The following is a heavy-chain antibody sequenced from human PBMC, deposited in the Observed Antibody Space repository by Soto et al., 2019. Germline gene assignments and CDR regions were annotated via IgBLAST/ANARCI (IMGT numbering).Heavy chain of an antibody. CDR3: AKALQDYYDSSGYFWWFDP. Sequence: ASVKVSCKASGYTFTSYGISWVRQAPGQGLEWMGWISAYNGNTNYAQKLQGRVTMTTDTSTSTAYMELRSLRSDDTAVYYCAKALQDYYDSSGYFWWFDPWGQGTLVTVS. CDR2: ISAYNGNT. V-gene: IGHV1-18*04. J-gene: IGHJ5*02. CDR1: GYTFTSYG. D-gene: IGHD3-22*01.